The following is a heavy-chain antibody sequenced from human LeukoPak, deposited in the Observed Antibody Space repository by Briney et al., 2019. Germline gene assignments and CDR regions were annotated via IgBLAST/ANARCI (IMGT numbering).Heavy chain of an antibody. D-gene: IGHD3-3*01. CDR2: IYYSGST. CDR1: GGSISSYY. V-gene: IGHV4-59*01. CDR3: ARGSRVGYDFWSGYPHFDY. Sequence: SETLSLTCTVSGGSISSYYWSWIRQPPGKGLEWIGYIYYSGSTNYNPSLKSRVTISVDTSKNQFSLKLSSVTAADTAVYYCARGSRVGYDFWSGYPHFDYWGQGTLVTVSS. J-gene: IGHJ4*02.